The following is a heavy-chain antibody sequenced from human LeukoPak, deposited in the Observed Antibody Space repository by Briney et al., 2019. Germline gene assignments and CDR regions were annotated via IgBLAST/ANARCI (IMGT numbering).Heavy chain of an antibody. J-gene: IGHJ4*02. Sequence: PSETLSLTCAVYGGSFSGYYWSWIRQPPGKGLEWIGEINHSGSTNYNPSLKSRATISVDTSKNQFSLKLSSVTAADTAVYYCARGYSYGQGFYYFDYWGQGTLVTVSS. CDR3: ARGYSYGQGFYYFDY. CDR2: INHSGST. CDR1: GGSFSGYY. D-gene: IGHD5-18*01. V-gene: IGHV4-34*01.